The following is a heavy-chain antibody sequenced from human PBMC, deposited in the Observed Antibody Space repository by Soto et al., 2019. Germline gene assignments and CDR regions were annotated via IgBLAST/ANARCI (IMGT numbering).Heavy chain of an antibody. D-gene: IGHD6-6*01. CDR2: IIPIFGTA. J-gene: IGHJ6*02. V-gene: IGHV1-69*01. CDR1: GGTFSSYA. CDR3: ASHFGWIAARPRGQPYYYYGMDV. Sequence: QVQLVQSGAEVKKPGSSVKVSCKASGGTFSSYAISWVRQAPGQGLEWMGGIIPIFGTANYAQKFQGRVKIAADESTSTAYMERSSLRSEYTAVYYCASHFGWIAARPRGQPYYYYGMDVWGQGTTVTVSS.